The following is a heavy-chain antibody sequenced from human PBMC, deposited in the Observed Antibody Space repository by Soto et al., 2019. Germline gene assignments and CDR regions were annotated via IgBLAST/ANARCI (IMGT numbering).Heavy chain of an antibody. CDR3: AKRPNYDFRSGYIYYFDY. D-gene: IGHD3-3*01. J-gene: IGHJ4*02. CDR2: VSGSGSST. CDR1: GVTFSTYA. V-gene: IGHV3-23*01. Sequence: EVQLLESGGTLVQPGGSLSLSCAASGVTFSTYAMSWVRQAPGKGLEWVSAVSGSGSSTYYADSVKGRFTISRVKSTNTLYLHMNRLTAEDTAVYYCAKRPNYDFRSGYIYYFDYWGQGTRVTVSS.